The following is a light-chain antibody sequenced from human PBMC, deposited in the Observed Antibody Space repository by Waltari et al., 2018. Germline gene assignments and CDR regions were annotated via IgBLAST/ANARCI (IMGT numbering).Light chain of an antibody. V-gene: IGLV2-8*01. J-gene: IGLJ1*01. CDR3: ASYGRNKNCL. CDR2: EGS. CDR1: SNDVGGYDY. Sequence: QSALTQPPSASGSPGQSVTISCTGTSNDVGGYDYVSWYQQHPGKAPKLLIYEGSKRPSVVPDRLSGSKSGNTASLTVSGLQAEDEADYYCASYGRNKNCLFGTGTKVTVL.